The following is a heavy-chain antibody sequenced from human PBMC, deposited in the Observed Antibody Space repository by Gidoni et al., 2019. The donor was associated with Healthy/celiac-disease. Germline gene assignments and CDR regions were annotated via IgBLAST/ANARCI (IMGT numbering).Heavy chain of an antibody. Sequence: QLQLQESGPGLVKPSETLSLTCTVSGGSISSSSYYWGWIRQPPGKGLEWIGSIYYSGSTYYNPSLKSRVTISVDTSKNQFSLKLSSVTAADTAVYYCARQGWTARAAGGAFDIWGQGTMVTVSS. J-gene: IGHJ3*02. V-gene: IGHV4-39*01. CDR3: ARQGWTARAAGGAFDI. CDR2: IYYSGST. D-gene: IGHD5-18*01. CDR1: GGSISSSSYY.